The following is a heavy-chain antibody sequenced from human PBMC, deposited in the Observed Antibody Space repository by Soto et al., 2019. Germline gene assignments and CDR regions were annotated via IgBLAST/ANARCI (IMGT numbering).Heavy chain of an antibody. J-gene: IGHJ4*02. D-gene: IGHD5-12*01. CDR2: IWYDGSNK. Sequence: PGGSLRLSCAASGFTFSSYGMHWVRQAPGKGLEWVAVIWYDGSNKYYADSVKGRFTISRDNSKNTLYLQMNSLRAEDTAVYYCARDGVEMATILYFDYWGQGTLVTVSS. CDR1: GFTFSSYG. CDR3: ARDGVEMATILYFDY. V-gene: IGHV3-33*01.